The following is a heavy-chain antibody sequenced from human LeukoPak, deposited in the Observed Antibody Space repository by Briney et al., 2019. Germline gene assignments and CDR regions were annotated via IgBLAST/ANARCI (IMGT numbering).Heavy chain of an antibody. J-gene: IGHJ4*02. V-gene: IGHV3-33*01. CDR3: ARAVYYGSGSYYEN. CDR1: GLTFSSYG. Sequence: GGPLRLSCAASGLTFSSYGMHWVRKAPGKGLEWVAVIWYDGSNKYYADSVKGRFTISRDNSKNTLYLQMNSLRAEDTAVYYCARAVYYGSGSYYENWGQGTLVTVSS. CDR2: IWYDGSNK. D-gene: IGHD3-10*01.